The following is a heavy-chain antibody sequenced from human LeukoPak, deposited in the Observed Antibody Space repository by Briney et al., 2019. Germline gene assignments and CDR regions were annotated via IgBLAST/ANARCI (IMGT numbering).Heavy chain of an antibody. CDR2: IYYGGTT. Sequence: SETLSLTCTVSGGSISDDGYYWSWIRQLPGKGLEWIGHIYYGGTTEYNPSLESRITISVATSKTQFSLKLNSVTAADTAVYYCAGGGATVTDYWGQGNLVTVSS. CDR1: GGSISDDGYY. CDR3: AGGGATVTDY. V-gene: IGHV4-31*03. J-gene: IGHJ4*02. D-gene: IGHD4-17*01.